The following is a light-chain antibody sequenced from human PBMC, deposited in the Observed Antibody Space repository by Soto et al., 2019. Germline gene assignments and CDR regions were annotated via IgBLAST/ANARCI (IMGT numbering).Light chain of an antibody. J-gene: IGKJ1*01. Sequence: DIQLTQSPSFLSASVGDRVTITCRASHDISSYLTWYQQKPGKAPTVLIYAASTLQGGVPSRFSGSGSGTEFTLTISSLQTDDFSTYYCQQYHSYWTFGQGTKVDIK. CDR1: HDISSY. CDR2: AAS. CDR3: QQYHSYWT. V-gene: IGKV1-9*01.